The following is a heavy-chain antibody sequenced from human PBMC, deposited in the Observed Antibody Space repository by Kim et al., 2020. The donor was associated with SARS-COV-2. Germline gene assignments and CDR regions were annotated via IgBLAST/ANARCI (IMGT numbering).Heavy chain of an antibody. CDR2: IKSKTDGGTT. D-gene: IGHD4-17*01. V-gene: IGHV3-15*01. CDR1: GFTFSNAW. Sequence: GGSLRLSCAASGFTFSNAWMSWVRQAPGKGLEWVGRIKSKTDGGTTDYAAPVKGRFTISRDDSKNTLYLQMNSLKTEDTAVYYCTTGVDYGDYVDYWGQGTLVTVSS. J-gene: IGHJ4*02. CDR3: TTGVDYGDYVDY.